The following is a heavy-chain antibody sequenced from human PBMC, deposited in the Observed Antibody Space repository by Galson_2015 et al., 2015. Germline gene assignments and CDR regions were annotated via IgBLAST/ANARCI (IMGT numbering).Heavy chain of an antibody. CDR1: GFTFSRYV. Sequence: SLRLSCAASGFTFSRYVIHWVRQPPGKGLGCVAVRDSVKGRFTIFRDNSKNTLYLQISGLRGEDTAIYYCARLSPAGAYFDFWGQGTLLTVPS. J-gene: IGHJ4*02. V-gene: IGHV3-33*01. D-gene: IGHD3-16*02. CDR3: ARLSPAGAYFDF.